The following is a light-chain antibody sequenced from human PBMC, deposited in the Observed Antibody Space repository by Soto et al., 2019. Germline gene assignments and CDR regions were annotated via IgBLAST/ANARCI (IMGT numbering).Light chain of an antibody. V-gene: IGLV1-40*01. CDR2: GNS. CDR1: SSNIGAGYD. Sequence: QSALTQPPSVSGAPGQRVTISCTRSSSNIGAGYDVHWYQQLPGTAPKLLIYGNSNRPSGVPDRFSGSKSGTSASLAITGLQADDEADYYCQSYDSSVTLRVFGTGTKLTVL. J-gene: IGLJ1*01. CDR3: QSYDSSVTLRV.